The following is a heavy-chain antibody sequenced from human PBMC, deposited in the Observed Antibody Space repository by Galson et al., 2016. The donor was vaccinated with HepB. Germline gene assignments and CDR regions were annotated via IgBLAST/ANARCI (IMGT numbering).Heavy chain of an antibody. Sequence: SVKVSCKASGYTFSDYYMHWVRQAPGQGLEWMGIINPTDVTTTYAQKFQGRVTMTRGTSTSTVYMELSSLRSADTAVYYCARGADSGYDLGDYWGQGTLVAGSA. V-gene: IGHV1-46*01. CDR2: INPTDVTT. CDR3: ARGADSGYDLGDY. CDR1: GYTFSDYY. D-gene: IGHD5-12*01. J-gene: IGHJ4*02.